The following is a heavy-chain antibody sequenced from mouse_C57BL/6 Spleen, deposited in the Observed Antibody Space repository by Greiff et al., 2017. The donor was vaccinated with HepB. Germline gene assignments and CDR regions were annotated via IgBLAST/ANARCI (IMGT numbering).Heavy chain of an antibody. D-gene: IGHD1-1*01. CDR3: ARGDTTVRFDV. Sequence: QVQLQQPGAELVKPGASVKLSCKASGYTFTSYWMQWVKQRPGQGLEWIGEIDPSDSYTNYNQKFKGKATLTVDTSSSTAYMQLSSLTSEDSAVYYCARGDTTVRFDVWGTGTTVTVSS. CDR1: GYTFTSYW. V-gene: IGHV1-50*01. CDR2: IDPSDSYT. J-gene: IGHJ1*03.